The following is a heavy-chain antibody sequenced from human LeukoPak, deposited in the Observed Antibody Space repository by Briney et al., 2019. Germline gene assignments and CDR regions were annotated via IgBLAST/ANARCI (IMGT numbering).Heavy chain of an antibody. J-gene: IGHJ4*02. Sequence: ASVKVSCKASGYTFTDSYIHWVRQAPGQGLEWMAWVNPNSGVTMYAQRFQDRLTMTCDPSTNTAYMDLSRLRSDERARYYCARDRSTLGYRQFDYLGQGTLVTVSS. CDR3: ARDRSTLGYRQFDY. CDR1: GYTFTDSY. CDR2: VNPNSGVT. D-gene: IGHD5-18*01. V-gene: IGHV1-2*02.